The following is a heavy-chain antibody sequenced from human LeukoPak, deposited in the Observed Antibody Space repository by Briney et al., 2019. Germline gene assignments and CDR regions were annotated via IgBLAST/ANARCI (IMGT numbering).Heavy chain of an antibody. V-gene: IGHV3-23*01. CDR1: GFTFTSYA. CDR2: ISGGGYGT. D-gene: IGHD1-26*01. Sequence: GGSLRLSCAASGFTFTSYAMTWVRQAPGKGLQWVSTISGGGYGTNYADSVMGRFTIYRDNSQNTVYLQMNRLRVEDTAVYYCAKDVGGRATPFDYWGQGTLITVSS. J-gene: IGHJ4*02. CDR3: AKDVGGRATPFDY.